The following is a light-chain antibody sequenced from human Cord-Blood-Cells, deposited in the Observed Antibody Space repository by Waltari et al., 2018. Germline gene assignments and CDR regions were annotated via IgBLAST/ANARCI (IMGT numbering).Light chain of an antibody. J-gene: IGLJ1*01. V-gene: IGLV1-40*01. CDR2: GNS. CDR1: SSTTGAGYD. Sequence: SVLTQPPSVSGAPGPRVTISCTGSSSTTGAGYDVHWYQQLPGTAPKPLIYGNSNRPSGVPDRFSGSKSGTSASLAITGLQAEDEADYYCQSYDSSLSGYVFGTGTKVTVL. CDR3: QSYDSSLSGYV.